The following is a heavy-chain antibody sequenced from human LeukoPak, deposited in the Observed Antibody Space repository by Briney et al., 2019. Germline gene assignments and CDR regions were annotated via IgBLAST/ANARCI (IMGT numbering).Heavy chain of an antibody. Sequence: GGSLRLSCAASGFTFGSYDMHWVREATGKGMEWVSAIGTAGDTYYPGSVKGRFTISRENAKNSLYLQMNSLRAGDTAVYYCARVAMYYYDSSGYYSFDYWGQGTLVTVSS. J-gene: IGHJ4*02. CDR2: IGTAGDT. CDR3: ARVAMYYYDSSGYYSFDY. V-gene: IGHV3-13*01. CDR1: GFTFGSYD. D-gene: IGHD3-22*01.